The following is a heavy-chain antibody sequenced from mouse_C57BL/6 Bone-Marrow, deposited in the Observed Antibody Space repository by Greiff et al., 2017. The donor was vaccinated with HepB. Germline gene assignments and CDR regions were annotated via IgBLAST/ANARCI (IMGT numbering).Heavy chain of an antibody. V-gene: IGHV1-42*01. CDR1: GYSFTGYY. D-gene: IGHD2-2*01. CDR3: ARLHLLWFPYYAMDY. CDR2: INPSTGGT. Sequence: EVQLQQSGPELVKPGASVKISCKASGYSFTGYYMNWVKQSPEKSLEWIGEINPSTGGTTYNQKFKATATLTVDKSSSTAYMQLKSLTSEDSAVYYCARLHLLWFPYYAMDYWGQGTSVTVSS. J-gene: IGHJ4*01.